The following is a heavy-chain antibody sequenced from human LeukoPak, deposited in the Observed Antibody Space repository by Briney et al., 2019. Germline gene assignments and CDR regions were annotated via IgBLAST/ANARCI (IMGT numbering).Heavy chain of an antibody. J-gene: IGHJ4*02. CDR2: ISSSGSTI. V-gene: IGHV3-11*01. Sequence: GGSLRLSCAASGFTFSDYYMSWIRQAPGKGLEWVSYISSSGSTIYYADSVKGRFTISRDNAKSSLYLQMNSLRAEDTAVYYCARGEEKGIFGDYFDYWGQGTLVTVSS. CDR1: GFTFSDYY. D-gene: IGHD3-3*01. CDR3: ARGEEKGIFGDYFDY.